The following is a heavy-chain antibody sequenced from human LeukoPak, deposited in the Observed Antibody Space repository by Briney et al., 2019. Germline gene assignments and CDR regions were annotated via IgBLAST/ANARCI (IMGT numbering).Heavy chain of an antibody. D-gene: IGHD3-22*01. Sequence: SEPLSLTCTVSGGSISSGDYYWSWIRQPPGKGLEWIGYIYYSGSTYYNPSLKSRVTMSVDTSKNQFSLKLSSVTAADTAVYYCARVSLDSFDYWGQGTLVTVSS. CDR1: GGSISSGDYY. CDR3: ARVSLDSFDY. J-gene: IGHJ4*02. CDR2: IYYSGST. V-gene: IGHV4-30-4*01.